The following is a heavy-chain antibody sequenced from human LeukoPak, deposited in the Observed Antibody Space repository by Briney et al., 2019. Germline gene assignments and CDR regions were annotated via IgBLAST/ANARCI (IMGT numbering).Heavy chain of an antibody. CDR3: ANLLQYCSSTSCPYFDY. CDR1: GFTFSSYA. D-gene: IGHD2-2*01. V-gene: IGHV3-23*01. J-gene: IGHJ4*02. CDR2: ISGSGGST. Sequence: GGSLGLSCAASGFTFSSYAMSWVRQAPGKGLEWVSAISGSGGSTYYADSVKGRFTISRDNSKNTLYLQMNSLRAEDTAVYYCANLLQYCSSTSCPYFDYWGQGTLVTVSS.